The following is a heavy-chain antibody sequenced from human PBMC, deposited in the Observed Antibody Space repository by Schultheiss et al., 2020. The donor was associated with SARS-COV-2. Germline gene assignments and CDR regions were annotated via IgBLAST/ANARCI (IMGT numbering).Heavy chain of an antibody. V-gene: IGHV1-2*02. D-gene: IGHD2/OR15-2a*01. CDR3: ARDLSNYYYYYYMDV. CDR1: GYTFTGYY. J-gene: IGHJ6*03. CDR2: INPNSGGT. Sequence: ASVKVSCKASGYTFTGYYMHWVRQAPGQGLEWMGWINPNSGGTNYAQKFQGRVTLSADESTGTAYMELRSLRSDDTAVYYCARDLSNYYYYYYMDVWGKGTTVTVSS.